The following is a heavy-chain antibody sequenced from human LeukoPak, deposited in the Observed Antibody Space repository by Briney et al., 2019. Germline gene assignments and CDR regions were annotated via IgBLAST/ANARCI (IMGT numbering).Heavy chain of an antibody. Sequence: PGGSLRLSCAASGFTFSSYAMSWVRQAPGKGLEWVSAISGSGGSTYYADSVKGRFTISRDNSKNTLYLQMNSLRAEDTAVYYCASSGSYCDSGRGEVGFDYWGQGTLVTVSS. CDR3: ASSGSYCDSGRGEVGFDY. D-gene: IGHD1-26*01. CDR2: ISGSGGST. V-gene: IGHV3-23*01. J-gene: IGHJ4*02. CDR1: GFTFSSYA.